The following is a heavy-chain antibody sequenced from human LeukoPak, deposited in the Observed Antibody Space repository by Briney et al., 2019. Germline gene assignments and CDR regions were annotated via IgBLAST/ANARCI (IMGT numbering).Heavy chain of an antibody. Sequence: SETLSLTCTVSGGPISSSSYYWGWIRQPPGKGLEWIGSIYYSGSANYNPSLKSRVTISVVTSKNQFSLKLTSVTAADTAVYYCARALSISSGWWYFDLWGRGTLVTVSS. J-gene: IGHJ2*01. V-gene: IGHV4-39*07. CDR1: GGPISSSSYY. D-gene: IGHD6-19*01. CDR2: IYYSGSA. CDR3: ARALSISSGWWYFDL.